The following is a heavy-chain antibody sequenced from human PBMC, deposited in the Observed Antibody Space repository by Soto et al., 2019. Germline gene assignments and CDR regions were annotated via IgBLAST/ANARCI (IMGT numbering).Heavy chain of an antibody. CDR3: AREEISTVTTFYYYYYMDV. CDR2: INPSGGST. D-gene: IGHD4-17*01. Sequence: ASVKVSCKASGYTFTSYYMHWVRQAPGQGLEWMGIINPSGGSTSYAQKFQGRVTMTRDTSTSTVYMELSSLRSEDTAVYYCAREEISTVTTFYYYYYMDVWGKGTTVTVSS. V-gene: IGHV1-46*01. CDR1: GYTFTSYY. J-gene: IGHJ6*03.